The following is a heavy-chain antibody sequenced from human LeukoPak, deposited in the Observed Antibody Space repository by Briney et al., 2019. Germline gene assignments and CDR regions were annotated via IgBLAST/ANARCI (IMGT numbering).Heavy chain of an antibody. D-gene: IGHD3-16*01. CDR2: ISGSASAI. Sequence: PGGSLRLFCAASGFTFSSYEMNWVRQAPGQGLEWVSYISGSASAIYYADSVKGRFTISRDNAKNSLLLQMNSLRAEDTAVYYCVSAYGGLLDYWGQGILVTVSS. CDR3: VSAYGGLLDY. CDR1: GFTFSSYE. V-gene: IGHV3-48*03. J-gene: IGHJ4*02.